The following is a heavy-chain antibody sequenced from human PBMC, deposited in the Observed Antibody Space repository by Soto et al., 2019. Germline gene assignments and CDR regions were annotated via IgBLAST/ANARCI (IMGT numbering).Heavy chain of an antibody. D-gene: IGHD3-9*01. CDR1: GYTFTSYY. CDR2: INPSGGST. V-gene: IGHV1-46*01. Sequence: ASVKVSCKASGYTFTSYYMHWVRQAPGQGLEGMGIINPSGGSTSYAQKFQGRVTMTRDTSTSTVYMELSSLSSEDTAVYYCARDLLNYDILTGYYKYYYYGMDVWGQGTTVTVSS. CDR3: ARDLLNYDILTGYYKYYYYGMDV. J-gene: IGHJ6*02.